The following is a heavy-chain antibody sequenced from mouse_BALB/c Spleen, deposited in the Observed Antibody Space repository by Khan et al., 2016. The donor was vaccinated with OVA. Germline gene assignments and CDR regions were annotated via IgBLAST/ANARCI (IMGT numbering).Heavy chain of an antibody. Sequence: EVQLQESGPRLVKPSQTLSLTCSVTGDSITSGYWNWIRKFPGNKLEYMGYIIYTGYTYYNTSLQSRISITRHTSKNQYYLQLNSVTDEDTATYYCAISTYRYAFVYWGHGTLVTVSA. CDR2: IIYTGYT. J-gene: IGHJ3*01. CDR1: GDSITSGY. CDR3: AISTYRYAFVY. D-gene: IGHD2-12*01. V-gene: IGHV3-8*02.